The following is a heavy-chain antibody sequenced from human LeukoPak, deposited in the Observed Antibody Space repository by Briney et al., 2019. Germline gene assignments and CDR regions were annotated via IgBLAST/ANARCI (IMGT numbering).Heavy chain of an antibody. CDR1: GFTFTYYR. CDR2: ISSICTFI. V-gene: IGHV3-21*01. J-gene: IGHJ2*01. Sequence: GGSLRLSCAASGFTFTYYRMNWARQAPARGLEWVSSISSICTFIYCAGSVKGRFTISRDNAKNSLYLQMNSMRAEDTAVYYCVRRLGTTTDFWYFDLWGRGTLVTVSS. D-gene: IGHD1-26*01. CDR3: VRRLGTTTDFWYFDL.